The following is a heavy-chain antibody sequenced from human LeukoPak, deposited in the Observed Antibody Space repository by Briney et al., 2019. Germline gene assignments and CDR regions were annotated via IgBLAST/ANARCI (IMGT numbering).Heavy chain of an antibody. CDR3: ARRTAAGLLDV. V-gene: IGHV1-18*01. CDR1: GYTFTNYD. Sequence: ASVKVSCKASGYTFTNYDISWVRQAPGQGLEWMGWISAYNGNTNYIQELQARVTMTTDTSTSTVNMELKSLRSDDTAVYYCARRTAAGLLDVWGQGTMVTVSS. J-gene: IGHJ3*01. D-gene: IGHD6-13*01. CDR2: ISAYNGNT.